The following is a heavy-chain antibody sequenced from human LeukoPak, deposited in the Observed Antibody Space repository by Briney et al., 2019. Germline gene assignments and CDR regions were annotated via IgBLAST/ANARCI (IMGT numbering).Heavy chain of an antibody. CDR3: ARSDSPVNYYYMDV. Sequence: SETLSLTCTVSGGSISSYYWSWIRQPAGKGLEWIGCIYTSGSTNYNPSLKSRVTMSVDTSKNQFSLKLSSVTAADTAVYYCARSDSPVNYYYMDVWGKGTTVTVSS. CDR2: IYTSGST. J-gene: IGHJ6*03. D-gene: IGHD3-22*01. CDR1: GGSISSYY. V-gene: IGHV4-4*07.